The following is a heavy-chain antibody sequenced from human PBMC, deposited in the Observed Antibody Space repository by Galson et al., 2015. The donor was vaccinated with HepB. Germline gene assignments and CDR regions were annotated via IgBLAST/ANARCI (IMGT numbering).Heavy chain of an antibody. V-gene: IGHV3-11*01. CDR1: GFTFSDYC. D-gene: IGHD2-15*01. J-gene: IGHJ4*02. CDR3: ARGLGGY. Sequence: SLRLSCAASGFTFSDYCMSWMRQAPGKGLEWLSYISHSGTTVYHADSLKGRFSISRDNAKNSLYLQMNSLRAEDTAVYYCARGLGGYWGQGTLVTVSS. CDR2: ISHSGTTV.